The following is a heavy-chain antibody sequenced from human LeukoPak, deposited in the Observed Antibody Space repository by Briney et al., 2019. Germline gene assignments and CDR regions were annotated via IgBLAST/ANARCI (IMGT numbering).Heavy chain of an antibody. V-gene: IGHV4-39*01. Sequence: PSETLSLTCTVSGGSISSSSYYWGWIRQPPGKGLEWIGSIYYSGSTYYNPSLKSRVTLSVDTSKNQFSLKLSSVTAADTAVYYCARLDPAEGLNFDYWGQGTLVTVSS. D-gene: IGHD6-13*01. J-gene: IGHJ4*02. CDR2: IYYSGST. CDR1: GGSISSSSYY. CDR3: ARLDPAEGLNFDY.